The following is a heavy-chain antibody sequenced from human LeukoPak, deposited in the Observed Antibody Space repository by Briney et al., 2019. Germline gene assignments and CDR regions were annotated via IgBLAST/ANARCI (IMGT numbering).Heavy chain of an antibody. CDR2: IYYSGST. CDR3: ARGGLISLANTPLGAFDI. J-gene: IGHJ3*02. CDR1: GGSVSSYY. Sequence: SETLSLTCTVSGGSVSSYYWSWIRQPPGKGLEWIGYIYYSGSTNYNPSLKSRVTISVDTSKNQFSLQLNSVTPEDTAVYYCARGGLISLANTPLGAFDIWGQGTMVSVSS. D-gene: IGHD3/OR15-3a*01. V-gene: IGHV4-59*02.